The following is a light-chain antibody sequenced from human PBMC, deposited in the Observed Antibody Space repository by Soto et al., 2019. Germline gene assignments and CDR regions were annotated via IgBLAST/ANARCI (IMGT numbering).Light chain of an antibody. CDR1: QSVDTN. CDR3: QQYTWPPLYT. Sequence: EIVMTQSPATLSVSPGDGATLSCRASQSVDTNLAWYQQKPGQAPRLFIYDASTRASGIPARFRGSGSGTDFTLTISSLQSEDFAVYYCQQYTWPPLYTFGQGTKLEIK. CDR2: DAS. V-gene: IGKV3-15*01. J-gene: IGKJ2*01.